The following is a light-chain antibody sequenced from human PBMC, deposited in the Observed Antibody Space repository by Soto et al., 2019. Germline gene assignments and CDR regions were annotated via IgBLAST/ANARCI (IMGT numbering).Light chain of an antibody. CDR1: QSVSSRY. Sequence: EIVLTQSPGTLSLSPGERVNLSCRASQSVSSRYVAWYQHKTGQPPRLLISGASSRATGIPDRFSGSESGAEVTLTISRLEPEDLAVYYCQQYARSPPAFGGGTQVEIK. J-gene: IGKJ4*01. V-gene: IGKV3-20*01. CDR2: GAS. CDR3: QQYARSPPA.